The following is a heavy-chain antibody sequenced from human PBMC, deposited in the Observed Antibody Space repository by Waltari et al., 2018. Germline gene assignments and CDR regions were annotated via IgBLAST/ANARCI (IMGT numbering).Heavy chain of an antibody. CDR1: GFIFDNYA. CDR3: ARDKGGERRLRSDYFYAMDV. CDR2: SGGNGGRI. V-gene: IGHV3-9*01. Sequence: EPQLVESGGGLAQPGGSLQLPCSASGFIFDNYAMHWVRQAPGEGLEWIAGSGGNGGRIGYADSVKGRFTISRDNAKKSLYRQITGLSSEDTALYYCARDKGGERRLRSDYFYAMDVWGQGTAVIVSS. D-gene: IGHD4-17*01. J-gene: IGHJ6*02.